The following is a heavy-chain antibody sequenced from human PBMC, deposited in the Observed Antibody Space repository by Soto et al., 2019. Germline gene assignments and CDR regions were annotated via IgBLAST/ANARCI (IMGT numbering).Heavy chain of an antibody. CDR1: GFTFSSYA. CDR3: AKDSRIAVAGYSHWYFDL. Sequence: GSLRLSCAASGFTFSSYAMSWVRQAPGKGLEWVSAISGSGGSTYYADSVKGRFTISRDNSKNTLYLQMNSLRAEDTAVYYCAKDSRIAVAGYSHWYFDLWGRGTLVT. D-gene: IGHD6-19*01. V-gene: IGHV3-23*01. J-gene: IGHJ2*01. CDR2: ISGSGGST.